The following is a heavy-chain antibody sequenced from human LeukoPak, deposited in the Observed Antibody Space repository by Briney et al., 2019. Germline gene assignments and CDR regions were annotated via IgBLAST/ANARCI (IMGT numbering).Heavy chain of an antibody. CDR2: IYYSGDT. Sequence: SETLSLTCTVSGDSINSGSYYWGWIRQPPGEGLEWIGSIYYSGDTYYNPSLESRVTISVDTSKNQFSLNLRSVTAADTALYYCARVLWFGESKKRYSYYMDVWGKGTTVTVSS. D-gene: IGHD3-10*01. CDR3: ARVLWFGESKKRYSYYMDV. V-gene: IGHV4-39*01. J-gene: IGHJ6*03. CDR1: GDSINSGSYY.